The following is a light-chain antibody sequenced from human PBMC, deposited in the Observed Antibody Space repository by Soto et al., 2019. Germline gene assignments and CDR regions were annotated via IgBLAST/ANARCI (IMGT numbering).Light chain of an antibody. CDR2: VDTEGSH. Sequence: QPVLTQSPSASASLGASVKLTCTLSSGHSHYAIAWHQQRPEKGPRYLMKVDTEGSHNKGDGIPDRFSGSTSGAERYLTISSLQSEDEADYYCQTWGAGIQVFGGGTKVTVL. CDR1: SGHSHYA. J-gene: IGLJ3*02. V-gene: IGLV4-69*01. CDR3: QTWGAGIQV.